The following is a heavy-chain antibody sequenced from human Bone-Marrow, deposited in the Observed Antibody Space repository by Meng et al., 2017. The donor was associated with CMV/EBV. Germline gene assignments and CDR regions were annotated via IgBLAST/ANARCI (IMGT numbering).Heavy chain of an antibody. Sequence: CAAYGFSFSSCSMGWGRQAPGKGLEWVSSISGSGTGTFYPDSVKGRFTISRDNSKNTLFLQMNSLRTEDTAVYYCARGPAGPAFFEYWGQGTLVTVSS. J-gene: IGHJ4*02. CDR1: GFSFSSCS. CDR2: ISGSGTGT. CDR3: ARGPAGPAFFEY. V-gene: IGHV3-23*01.